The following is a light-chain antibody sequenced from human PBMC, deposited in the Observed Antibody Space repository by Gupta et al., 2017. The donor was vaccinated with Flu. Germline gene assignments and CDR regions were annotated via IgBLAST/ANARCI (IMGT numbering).Light chain of an antibody. CDR1: DSNIGGGYD. CDR2: ADV. Sequence: VTIICTGSDSNIGGGYDVHCYQLLPATAPKLLMSADVNRPSGVPERFSGSRAGTSVSLAITGLQAEDEGVYYCQSDDISLKEPLFGGGTKVTVL. CDR3: QSDDISLKEPL. J-gene: IGLJ2*01. V-gene: IGLV1-40*01.